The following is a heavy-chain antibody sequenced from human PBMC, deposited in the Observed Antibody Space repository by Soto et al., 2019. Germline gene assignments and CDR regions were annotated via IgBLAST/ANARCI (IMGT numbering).Heavy chain of an antibody. V-gene: IGHV3-23*01. Sequence: ESLILSCPASRFTFSSYSMSWVRQAPGKGLEWVSTIVGSGDSTYYAGSVKGRFTISRDNSKNTLFLQVNSLRAEDTAVYYCAKSYDSSGYSEIDSWGRGNLVPVPS. CDR1: RFTFSSYS. CDR2: IVGSGDST. J-gene: IGHJ4*02. D-gene: IGHD3-22*01. CDR3: AKSYDSSGYSEIDS.